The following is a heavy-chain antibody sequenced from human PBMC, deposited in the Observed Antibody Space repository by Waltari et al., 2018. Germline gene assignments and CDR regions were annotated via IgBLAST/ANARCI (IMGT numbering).Heavy chain of an antibody. Sequence: QVQLQESGPGLVKPSQTLSLTCPVSGGSISSGSYYWSWIRQPAGKGLEWIGRIYTSGSTNYNPSLKSRVTISVDTSKNQFSLKLSSVTAADTAVYYCARERVGVVPAAAYNWFDPWGQGTLVTVSS. CDR2: IYTSGST. CDR3: ARERVGVVPAAAYNWFDP. V-gene: IGHV4-61*02. J-gene: IGHJ5*02. CDR1: GGSISSGSYY. D-gene: IGHD2-2*01.